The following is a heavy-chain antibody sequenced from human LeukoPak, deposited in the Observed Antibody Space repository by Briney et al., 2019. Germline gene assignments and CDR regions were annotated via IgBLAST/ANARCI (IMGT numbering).Heavy chain of an antibody. V-gene: IGHV4-59*12. CDR2: IYHSGTT. CDR1: GGSISSYY. CDR3: ARAVEGDYYYDSSGYYPYYFDY. Sequence: SETLSLTCTVSGGSISSYYWSWIRQPPGKGLEWIGYIYHSGTTYYNPSLKSRVTISVDRSKNQFSLKLSSVTAADTAVYYCARAVEGDYYYDSSGYYPYYFDYWGQGTLVTVSS. D-gene: IGHD3-22*01. J-gene: IGHJ4*02.